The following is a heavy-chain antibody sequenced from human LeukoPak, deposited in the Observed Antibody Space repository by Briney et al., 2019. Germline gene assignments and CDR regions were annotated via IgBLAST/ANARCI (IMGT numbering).Heavy chain of an antibody. CDR2: INAYNGNT. CDR1: DYTFTSYG. CDR3: ARDVRRGGSFDY. Sequence: ASVKVSCKASDYTFTSYGISWVRRAPGQGLGWMGGINAYNGNTNYSHKLQGRVTITTDTSTSTAYMELRSLRSDDTAVYYCARDVRRGGSFDYWAREPWSPSPQ. D-gene: IGHD3-10*01. V-gene: IGHV1-18*01. J-gene: IGHJ4*02.